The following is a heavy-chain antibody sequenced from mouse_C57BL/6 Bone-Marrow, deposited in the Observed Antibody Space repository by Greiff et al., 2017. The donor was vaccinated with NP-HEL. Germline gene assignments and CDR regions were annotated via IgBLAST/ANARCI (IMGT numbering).Heavy chain of an antibody. D-gene: IGHD3-2*02. V-gene: IGHV1-52*01. CDR1: GYTFTSYW. Sequence: QVQLQQPGAELVRPGSSVKLSCKASGYTFTSYWMHWVKQRPIQGLEWIGNIDPSDSETHYNQKFKDKATLTVDKSSSTAYMQLSSLTSEDSAVYYCARTAQATPYYVDYWGQGTTRTVSS. J-gene: IGHJ2*01. CDR3: ARTAQATPYYVDY. CDR2: IDPSDSET.